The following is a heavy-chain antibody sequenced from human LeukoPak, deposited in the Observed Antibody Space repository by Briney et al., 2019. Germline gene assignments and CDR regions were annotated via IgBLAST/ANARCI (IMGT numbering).Heavy chain of an antibody. CDR3: ARDKSLAYGGKGDY. V-gene: IGHV4-34*01. CDR1: GGSFSGYY. D-gene: IGHD4-17*01. CDR2: INHSGST. Sequence: PSETLSLTCAVYGGSFSGYYWSWIRQPPGKGLEWIGEINHSGSTNYNPSLKSRVTISVDTSKNQFSLKLSSVTAADTAVYYCARDKSLAYGGKGDYWGQGTLVTVSS. J-gene: IGHJ4*02.